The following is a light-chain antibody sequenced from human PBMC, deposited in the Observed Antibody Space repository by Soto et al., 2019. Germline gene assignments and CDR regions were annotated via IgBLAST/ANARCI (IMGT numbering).Light chain of an antibody. CDR3: QSYDSSLSAVV. CDR1: SSNIGADYD. J-gene: IGLJ3*02. Sequence: QSVLTQPPSVSGAPGQRVTISCTGSSSNIGADYDVHWYQQLPVTAPKLLIYGNSNRPSGVPDRFSGSKSGTSASRAITGLQAEDEADYYCQSYDSSLSAVVFGGGTKLTVL. V-gene: IGLV1-40*01. CDR2: GNS.